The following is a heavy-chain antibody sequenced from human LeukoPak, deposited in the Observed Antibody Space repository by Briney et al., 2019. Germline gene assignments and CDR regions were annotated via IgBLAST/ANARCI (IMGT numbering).Heavy chain of an antibody. Sequence: VGSLRLSCAASGFTFSDYAMTWIRQAPGKGLEWVSTISGSGISTYFADSVKGRFTISRDNSRNTVFLQMNSLRAEDTALFYCAKGDNNILTGYYNSFDSWGQGTLVTVSS. CDR1: GFTFSDYA. CDR2: ISGSGIST. D-gene: IGHD3-9*01. J-gene: IGHJ4*02. CDR3: AKGDNNILTGYYNSFDS. V-gene: IGHV3-23*01.